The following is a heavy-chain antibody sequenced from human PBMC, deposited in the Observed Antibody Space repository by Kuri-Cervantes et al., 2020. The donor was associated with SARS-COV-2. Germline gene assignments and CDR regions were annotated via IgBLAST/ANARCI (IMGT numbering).Heavy chain of an antibody. V-gene: IGHV3-48*01. J-gene: IGHJ4*02. CDR1: GFTFSSYS. CDR3: ARGDDITIFGVVIKGGTDY. Sequence: GESLKISCAASGFTFSSYSMNWVRQVPGKGLEWVSYISSSSSTIYYADSVKGRFTISRDNAKNSLYLQMNSLRAEDTAVYYCARGDDITIFGVVIKGGTDYWGQGTLVTVSS. D-gene: IGHD3-3*01. CDR2: ISSSSSTI.